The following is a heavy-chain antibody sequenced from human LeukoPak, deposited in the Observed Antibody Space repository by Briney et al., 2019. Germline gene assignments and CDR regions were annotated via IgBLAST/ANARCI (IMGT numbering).Heavy chain of an antibody. CDR3: ATLAYCGGDCYSGAFDI. CDR2: INSDGSST. D-gene: IGHD2-21*01. CDR1: GFAFSSYW. Sequence: GGSLRLSCAAPGFAFSSYWMHWFRQAPGKGLRWVARINSDGSSTSYADSVKGRFTISRDNAKNTLYLQMNSLRAEDTAVYYCATLAYCGGDCYSGAFDIWGQGTMVTVSS. V-gene: IGHV3-74*01. J-gene: IGHJ3*02.